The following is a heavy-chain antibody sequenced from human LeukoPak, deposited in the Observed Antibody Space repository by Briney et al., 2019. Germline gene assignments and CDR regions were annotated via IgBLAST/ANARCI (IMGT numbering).Heavy chain of an antibody. CDR1: GLTFSSYT. CDR3: ARGRLLYFGKRGDY. V-gene: IGHV3-30*04. D-gene: IGHD3-3*01. J-gene: IGHJ4*02. Sequence: PGGSLRLSCAASGLTFSSYTMHWVRQAPGKGLEWVAVISFDGSNKYYADSVKGRFTISRDNSIDTLYLQMNSLRTEDTAVYYCARGRLLYFGKRGDYWGQGTLVTVSS. CDR2: ISFDGSNK.